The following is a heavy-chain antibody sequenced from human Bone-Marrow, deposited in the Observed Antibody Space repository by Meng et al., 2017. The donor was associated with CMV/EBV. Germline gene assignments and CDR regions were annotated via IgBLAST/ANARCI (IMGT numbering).Heavy chain of an antibody. CDR1: GFTFSSYW. V-gene: IGHV3-7*01. CDR3: ARSLSPSMDV. Sequence: GESLKISCAASGFTFSSYWMSWVRQAPGKGLEWVANIKQDGSEKYYVDSVKGRFTISRDNAKNSLYLQMNSLRAEDTAVYYCARSLSPSMDVWGQGTTVTVSS. J-gene: IGHJ6*02. D-gene: IGHD3-10*01. CDR2: IKQDGSEK.